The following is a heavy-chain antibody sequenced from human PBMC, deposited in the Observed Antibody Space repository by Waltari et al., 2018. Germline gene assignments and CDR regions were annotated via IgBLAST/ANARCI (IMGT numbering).Heavy chain of an antibody. CDR3: TRDLGALADYFDY. J-gene: IGHJ4*02. Sequence: EVQLVESGGGLVQPGRSLRLSCTASGFTFGDYAMSWVRQAPGKGLEWVGFIRSKAYGGTTEYAAPVKVIFTISRDDSKSIAYLQMNSLKTEDTAVYYCTRDLGALADYFDYWGQGTLVTVSS. CDR2: IRSKAYGGTT. D-gene: IGHD3-16*01. CDR1: GFTFGDYA. V-gene: IGHV3-49*04.